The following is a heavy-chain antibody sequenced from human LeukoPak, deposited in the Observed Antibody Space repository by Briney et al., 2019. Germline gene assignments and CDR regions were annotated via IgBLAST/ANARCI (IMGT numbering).Heavy chain of an antibody. J-gene: IGHJ4*02. CDR2: LFDSVNT. V-gene: IGHV4-59*11. CDR1: TGSISSHY. CDR3: ATIKRGSIFGYFDF. Sequence: KPSETLSLNCTVSTGSISSHYWSWITQPPGKGLEWIAYLFDSVNTKDNPSLQSRLTLSAETSKNQFSLRLSSVTAADTAVYYCATIKRGSIFGYFDFWGQGIKVTVPS. D-gene: IGHD5-18*01.